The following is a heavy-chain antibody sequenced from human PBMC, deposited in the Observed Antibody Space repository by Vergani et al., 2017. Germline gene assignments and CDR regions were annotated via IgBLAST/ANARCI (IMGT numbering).Heavy chain of an antibody. Sequence: QVQLVQSGAEVKKPGASVKVSCKASGYTFTDYFMHWVRQAPGQGLEWMGWINPNSGVTNYAQKCQGRVTMTRDTSISTAYIELSNLRSDDTAVYYCARVGTSSNRDYFDYWGQGTLVTVSS. D-gene: IGHD2-2*01. CDR1: GYTFTDYF. CDR2: INPNSGVT. V-gene: IGHV1-2*02. CDR3: ARVGTSSNRDYFDY. J-gene: IGHJ4*02.